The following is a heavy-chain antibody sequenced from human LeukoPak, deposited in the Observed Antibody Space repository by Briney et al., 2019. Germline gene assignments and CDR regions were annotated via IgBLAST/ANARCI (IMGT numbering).Heavy chain of an antibody. J-gene: IGHJ4*02. CDR2: ISGSGGST. CDR1: GFTFSSYA. V-gene: IGHV3-23*01. CDR3: AKEPPQNYYDSSGYPYFDY. Sequence: PGGSLRLSCAASGFTFSSYAMSWVRQAPGKGLEWVSAISGSGGSTYYADSVKGRFTISRDNSKNTLYLQMNSLRAEDTAVYYCAKEPPQNYYDSSGYPYFDYWGQGTLVTVSS. D-gene: IGHD3-22*01.